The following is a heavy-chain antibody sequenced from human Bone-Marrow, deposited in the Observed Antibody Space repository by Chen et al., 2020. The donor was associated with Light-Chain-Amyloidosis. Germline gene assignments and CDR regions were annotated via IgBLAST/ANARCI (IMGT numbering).Heavy chain of an antibody. CDR2: IKPSSGAT. J-gene: IGHJ4*02. Sequence: QVQLVQSGAEVKEPGASVALSCKTSGXLFIGFYIHWIRQAPGEGLQWMGRIKPSSGATNYAQQFQGRITLSRDTSVNTAYMELHNLTSDATAVYFCAREGGVAAPLDHWGQGTLVTVSA. CDR1: GXLFIGFY. V-gene: IGHV1-2*06. D-gene: IGHD6-13*01. CDR3: AREGGVAAPLDH.